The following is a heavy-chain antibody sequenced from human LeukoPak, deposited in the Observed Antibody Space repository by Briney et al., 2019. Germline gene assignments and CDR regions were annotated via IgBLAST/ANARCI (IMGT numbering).Heavy chain of an antibody. Sequence: SETLSLTCTVSGGSISSSSYYWGWIRQPPGKGLEWIGSIYYSGSTYYNPSLKSRVTISVDTSKNQFSLKLSSVTAADTAVYYCARHDYDFWSGAPTGGFDPWGQGTLVTVSS. J-gene: IGHJ5*02. CDR3: ARHDYDFWSGAPTGGFDP. CDR2: IYYSGST. V-gene: IGHV4-39*01. D-gene: IGHD3-3*01. CDR1: GGSISSSSYY.